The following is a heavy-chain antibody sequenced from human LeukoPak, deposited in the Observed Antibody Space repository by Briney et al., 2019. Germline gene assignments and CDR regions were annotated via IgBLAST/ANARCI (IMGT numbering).Heavy chain of an antibody. Sequence: GGSLRLSCAASGFTFSSYAMSWVRQAPGKGLEWVSAISGSGGSTYYADSVKGRFTISRDNSKNTLYLQMNSLRAEDTAVYYCAKGSTSSGYTSYYFGYWGQGTLVTVSS. D-gene: IGHD3-22*01. V-gene: IGHV3-23*01. CDR3: AKGSTSSGYTSYYFGY. CDR2: ISGSGGST. CDR1: GFTFSSYA. J-gene: IGHJ4*02.